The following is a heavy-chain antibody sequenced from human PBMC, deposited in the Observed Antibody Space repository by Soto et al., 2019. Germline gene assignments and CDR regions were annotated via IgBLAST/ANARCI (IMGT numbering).Heavy chain of an antibody. V-gene: IGHV1-2*02. Sequence: QVHLVQSGAEVKKPGASVKVSCKASGDTFTYYMHWVRQAPGQGLEWMGWINPNSGDTNYAQKFQGRVTMTRDTSISTAYMELNNLGSDDTAVYYCARCGYRYGPRDWFDPWGQGPLVTVSS. CDR1: GDTFTYY. J-gene: IGHJ5*02. CDR2: INPNSGDT. D-gene: IGHD5-18*01. CDR3: ARCGYRYGPRDWFDP.